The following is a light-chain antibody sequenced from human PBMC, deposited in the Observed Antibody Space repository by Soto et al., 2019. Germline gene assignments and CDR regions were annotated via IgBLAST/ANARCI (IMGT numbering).Light chain of an antibody. CDR2: ASS. Sequence: DIQMTQSPSSLSASVGDRVTITCRASQGIGNDLGWYQQKPGKAPKRLIYASSGLQNGVPSRFSGSESGTEFTLTISSLQPEEFATYYCQQYNTYPLTFGGGTKVEVK. CDR1: QGIGND. J-gene: IGKJ4*01. V-gene: IGKV1-17*01. CDR3: QQYNTYPLT.